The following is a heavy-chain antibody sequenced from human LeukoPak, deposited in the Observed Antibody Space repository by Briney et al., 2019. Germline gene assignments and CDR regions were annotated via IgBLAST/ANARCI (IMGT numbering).Heavy chain of an antibody. CDR2: IYSGGST. CDR3: AGSGSKGYTTAFDI. D-gene: IGHD2-2*02. CDR1: GFTVSSNY. Sequence: GGSLRLSCAASGFTVSSNYMSWVRQAPGKGLEWVSIIYSGGSTYYADSVKGRFTISRDNSKNTLYLQMNSLRAEDTAVYYCAGSGSKGYTTAFDIWGQGTMVTVSS. V-gene: IGHV3-66*01. J-gene: IGHJ3*02.